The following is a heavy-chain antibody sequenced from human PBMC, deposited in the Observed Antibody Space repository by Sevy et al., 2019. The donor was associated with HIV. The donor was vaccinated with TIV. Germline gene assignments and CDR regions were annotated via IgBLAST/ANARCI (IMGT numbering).Heavy chain of an antibody. D-gene: IGHD3-10*01. CDR1: GGSISSYY. CDR2: IYYSGST. CDR3: ARITTVRAFDI. V-gene: IGHV4-59*01. Sequence: SETLSLTCTVSGGSISSYYWSWIRQPPGKGLEWIGYIYYSGSTNYNPTLKSRVTRSVDTSKNQFSLKLSSVTAADTAVYYCARITTVRAFDIWGQGTMVTVS. J-gene: IGHJ3*02.